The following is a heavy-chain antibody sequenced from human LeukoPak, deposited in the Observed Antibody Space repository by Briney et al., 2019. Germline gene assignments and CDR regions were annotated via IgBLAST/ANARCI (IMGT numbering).Heavy chain of an antibody. Sequence: ASVKVSCKASGYTFTSCDVNWVRQATGQGLEWMGRVNPNSGHTGYAQKFQGRVTLTTNTSVSTAYMELSSLRSEDTAIYYCARGAPGSYCSGGSCPYFDYWGQGTLVSVSS. J-gene: IGHJ4*02. CDR3: ARGAPGSYCSGGSCPYFDY. D-gene: IGHD2-15*01. V-gene: IGHV1-8*01. CDR2: VNPNSGHT. CDR1: GYTFTSCD.